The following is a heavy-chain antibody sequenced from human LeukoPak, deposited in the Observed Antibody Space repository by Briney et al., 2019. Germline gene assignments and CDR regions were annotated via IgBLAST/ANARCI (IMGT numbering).Heavy chain of an antibody. D-gene: IGHD3-22*01. CDR1: GGSISSYY. Sequence: SETLSLTCTVSGGSISSYYWSWIRQPPGKGLEWIGYIYYSGSTNYNPSLKSRVTISVDTSKNQFSLKLSSVTAADTAVYYCARRENSYDSSGYNWFDPWGQGTLVTVSS. CDR3: ARRENSYDSSGYNWFDP. CDR2: IYYSGST. V-gene: IGHV4-59*01. J-gene: IGHJ5*02.